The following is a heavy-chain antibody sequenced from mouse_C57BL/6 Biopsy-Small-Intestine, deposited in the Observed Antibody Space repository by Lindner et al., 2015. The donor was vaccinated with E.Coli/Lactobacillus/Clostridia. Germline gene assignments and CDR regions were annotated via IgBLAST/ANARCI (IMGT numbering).Heavy chain of an antibody. CDR2: IYPNNGAN. CDR3: ARFPYYIDPYAMDY. V-gene: IGHV1-34*01. D-gene: IGHD2-12*01. J-gene: IGHJ4*01. Sequence: VQLQESGPELVRPGASVKMSCKASGYSLTGYYIHWVRQSHGKSLEWIGYIYPNNGANGFNQKFKGKATFTADTSSNTAYMQLRSLTTEDSAIYYCARFPYYIDPYAMDYWGQGTSVTVSS. CDR1: GYSLTGYY.